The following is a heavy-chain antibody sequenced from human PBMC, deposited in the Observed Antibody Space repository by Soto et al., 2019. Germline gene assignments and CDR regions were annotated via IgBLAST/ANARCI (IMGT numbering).Heavy chain of an antibody. Sequence: SETLSLTCAVSGYSISSGYYWGWIRQPPGKGLEWIGSIYHSGSTYYNPSLKSRVTISVDTSKNQFSLKLSSVTAADTAVYYCARVQGRITIFGVVPPGDWFDPWGQGTLVTVSS. D-gene: IGHD3-3*01. CDR3: ARVQGRITIFGVVPPGDWFDP. V-gene: IGHV4-38-2*01. CDR1: GYSISSGYY. J-gene: IGHJ5*02. CDR2: IYHSGST.